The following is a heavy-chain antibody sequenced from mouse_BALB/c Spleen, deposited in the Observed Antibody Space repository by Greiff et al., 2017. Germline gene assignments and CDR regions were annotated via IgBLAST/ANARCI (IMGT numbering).Heavy chain of an antibody. CDR2: IDPFNGGT. CDR3: ARGYRYDGWYFDV. CDR1: GYSFTSYY. D-gene: IGHD2-14*01. Sequence: VQLQQSGPELMKPGASVKISCKASGYSFTSYYMHWVKQSHGKSLEWIGYIDPFNGGTSYNQKFKGKATLTVDKSSSTAYMHLSSLTSEDSAVYYCARGYRYDGWYFDVWGAGTTVTVSS. V-gene: IGHV1S135*01. J-gene: IGHJ1*01.